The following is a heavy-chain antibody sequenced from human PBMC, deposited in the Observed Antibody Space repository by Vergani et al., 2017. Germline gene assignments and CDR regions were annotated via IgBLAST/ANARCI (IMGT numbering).Heavy chain of an antibody. CDR1: GGTFSSYA. J-gene: IGHJ3*01. Sequence: QVQLVQSGAEVKKPGSSVKVSCKASGGTFSSYAISWVRQAPGQGLEWMGGIIPIFGTANYAQKFQGRVTITADESTSTAYMELSSLRSEDTAVYYCARDGGAVGATQMDAFDVWGQGRMVTVSS. D-gene: IGHD1-26*01. CDR2: IIPIFGTA. CDR3: ARDGGAVGATQMDAFDV. V-gene: IGHV1-69*01.